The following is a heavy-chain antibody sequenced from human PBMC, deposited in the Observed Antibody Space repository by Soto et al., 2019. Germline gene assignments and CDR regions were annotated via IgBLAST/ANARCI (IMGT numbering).Heavy chain of an antibody. V-gene: IGHV2-5*02. CDR3: AHRATMTIFGLIIDNGIWFDP. CDR2: IYWDGDK. J-gene: IGHJ5*02. D-gene: IGHD3-3*01. Sequence: QINLIESGPTLVKPTQTLTLTCTFSGFSLSTSGAAVGWVRQPPGRALEWLALIYWDGDKRYNASLGNRLTITKDPSMYQVVLTLTNVDPADTATYYCAHRATMTIFGLIIDNGIWFDPWGQGTRVIVSS. CDR1: GFSLSTSGAA.